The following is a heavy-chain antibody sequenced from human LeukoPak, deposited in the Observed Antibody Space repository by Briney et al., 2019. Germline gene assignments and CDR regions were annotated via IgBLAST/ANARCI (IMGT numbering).Heavy chain of an antibody. CDR3: AKDHKYRIAAAGRGWYFDY. J-gene: IGHJ4*02. CDR2: IRYDGSNK. D-gene: IGHD6-13*01. CDR1: GFTFSSYG. Sequence: PGGSLRLSCSASGFTFSSYGMHWVRQAPGKGLEWVAFIRYDGSNKYYADSVKGRFTISRDNSKYTLYLQMNSLRAEDTAVYYCAKDHKYRIAAAGRGWYFDYWGQGTLVTVSS. V-gene: IGHV3-30*02.